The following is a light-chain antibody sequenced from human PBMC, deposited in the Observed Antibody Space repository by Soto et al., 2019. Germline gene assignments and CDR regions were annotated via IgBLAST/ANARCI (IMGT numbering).Light chain of an antibody. CDR1: SSAVGNNNY. J-gene: IGLJ1*01. CDR3: SSFTGSSYV. V-gene: IGLV2-14*03. CDR2: DVT. Sequence: QSALTQPASVSGSPGQSITISCTGTSSAVGNNNYVSWYQHNPGRAPKVMICDVTNRPSGVSNRFSGSKSGNTASLTISGLQAEDEADYYCSSFTGSSYVFGTGTKLTVL.